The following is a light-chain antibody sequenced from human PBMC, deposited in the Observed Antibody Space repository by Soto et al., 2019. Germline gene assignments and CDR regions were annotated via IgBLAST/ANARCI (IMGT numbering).Light chain of an antibody. V-gene: IGKV1-33*01. CDR2: DAS. CDR1: QNINNY. CDR3: QQYNDLPR. J-gene: IGKJ3*01. Sequence: DIQMTQSPSSLSASVGDRVTITCQASQNINNYLNWYQQKPGRAPKLLIYDASNLEAGVPSRFRGSGSGTDFTFTISRLQPEDIATYYCQQYNDLPRFGPGTKVDIK.